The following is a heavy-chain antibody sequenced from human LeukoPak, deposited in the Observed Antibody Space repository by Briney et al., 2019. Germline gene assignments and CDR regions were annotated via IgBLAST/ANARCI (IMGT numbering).Heavy chain of an antibody. CDR3: ARDDFEYSVHYGMDV. Sequence: PSETLSLTCSVSGGSISTYYWSWIRQPAGKGLEWMWLVYRSGNTNYNPSLKSRVTMSVDRSKNQISLRLRSVTAADTAVYYCARDDFEYSVHYGMDVWGQGTTVTVSS. D-gene: IGHD3-9*01. CDR2: VYRSGNT. V-gene: IGHV4-4*07. CDR1: GGSISTYY. J-gene: IGHJ6*02.